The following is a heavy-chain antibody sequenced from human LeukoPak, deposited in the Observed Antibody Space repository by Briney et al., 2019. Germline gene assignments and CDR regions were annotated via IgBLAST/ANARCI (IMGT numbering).Heavy chain of an antibody. V-gene: IGHV3-11*04. CDR2: ISSSGSTI. J-gene: IGHJ4*02. CDR1: GFIFSDYY. CDR3: ARSTHSDFDY. Sequence: GGSLRLSCAASGFIFSDYYMSWIRQAPGKGLEWVSYISSSGSTIYYADSVKGRFTISRDNAKSSLYPQMNSLRAEDTAVYYCARSTHSDFDYWGQGTLVTVSS.